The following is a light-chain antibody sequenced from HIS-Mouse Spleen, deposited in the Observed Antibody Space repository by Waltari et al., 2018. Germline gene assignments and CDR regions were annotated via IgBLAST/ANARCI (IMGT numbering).Light chain of an antibody. CDR2: AAS. CDR3: QQLNSYPPT. Sequence: DIQLTQSPSFLSASVGDRLTITCRASQGISSYLPWYQQKPGKAPKLLIYAASTLQSGVPSRFSGSGSGTEFTLTISSLQPEDFATYYCQQLNSYPPTFGQGTKVEIK. CDR1: QGISSY. V-gene: IGKV1-9*01. J-gene: IGKJ1*01.